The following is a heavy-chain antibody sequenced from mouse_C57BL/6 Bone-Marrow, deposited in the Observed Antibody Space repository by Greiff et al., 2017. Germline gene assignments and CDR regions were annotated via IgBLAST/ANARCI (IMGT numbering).Heavy chain of an antibody. D-gene: IGHD2-3*01. CDR1: GYTFTSYW. Sequence: QVQLQQPGAELVMPGASVKLSCKASGYTFTSYWMHWVKQRPGQGLEWIGEIDPSDSYTNYNQKFKGKSTLTVDKSSSNAYMQLSSLTSEDSAVYYCAREGYDYVDYWGQGTTLTVSS. CDR2: IDPSDSYT. J-gene: IGHJ2*01. CDR3: AREGYDYVDY. V-gene: IGHV1-69*01.